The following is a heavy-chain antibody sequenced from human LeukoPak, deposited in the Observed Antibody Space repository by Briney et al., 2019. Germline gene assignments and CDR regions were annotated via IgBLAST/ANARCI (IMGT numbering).Heavy chain of an antibody. CDR2: IYHSGST. V-gene: IGHV4-4*02. J-gene: IGHJ3*02. Sequence: SGTLSLTCAVSGGSISSSNWWSWVRQPPGKGLEWIGEIYHSGSTNYNPSLKSRVTISVDKSKNQFSLKLSSVTAADTAVYYCARERVGATRYAFDIWGQGTMVTVSS. CDR3: ARERVGATRYAFDI. CDR1: GGSISSSNW. D-gene: IGHD1-26*01.